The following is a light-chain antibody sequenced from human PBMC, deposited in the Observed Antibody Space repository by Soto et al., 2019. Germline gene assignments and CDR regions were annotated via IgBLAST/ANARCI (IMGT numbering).Light chain of an antibody. V-gene: IGKV4-1*01. CDR3: QKYYSIPPKYT. CDR1: QSVLYSSNNKNY. CDR2: WAS. J-gene: IGKJ2*01. Sequence: DIVMTQSPDSLAVSLGERATINCKSSQSVLYSSNNKNYLAWYQQKPGQPPKLLIYWASTRESGVPDRFSGSGSGTDLKLTISSLQAEDVAVYYCQKYYSIPPKYTFGQGTKLEIK.